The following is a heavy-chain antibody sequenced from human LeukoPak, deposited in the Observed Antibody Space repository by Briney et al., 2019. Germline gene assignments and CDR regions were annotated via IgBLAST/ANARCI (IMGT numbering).Heavy chain of an antibody. CDR2: ISSSRSIT. J-gene: IGHJ4*02. D-gene: IGHD3-16*02. CDR1: GFTFSDYY. Sequence: GGSLRLSCAASGFTFSDYYMSWIRQAPGKGLEWVSYISSSRSITYCADSVKGRFTISRDNAKNSLYLQMNSLRAEDTAVYYCARGGHYDYVWGRYRQKDGFDYWGQGTLVTVSS. CDR3: ARGGHYDYVWGRYRQKDGFDY. V-gene: IGHV3-11*04.